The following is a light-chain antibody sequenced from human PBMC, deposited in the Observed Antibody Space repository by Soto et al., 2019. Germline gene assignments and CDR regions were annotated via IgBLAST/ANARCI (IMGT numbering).Light chain of an antibody. Sequence: QSVLTQPPSASGSPGQSVTISCTGTSSDVGGYNYVSWYQQHPGKAPKVMIYEVSKRPSGVPDRFSGSKSGNTASLTVSGLQAEDEADYYCSSYAGSNNLLFGGGTKLTAL. CDR2: EVS. V-gene: IGLV2-8*01. J-gene: IGLJ2*01. CDR1: SSDVGGYNY. CDR3: SSYAGSNNLL.